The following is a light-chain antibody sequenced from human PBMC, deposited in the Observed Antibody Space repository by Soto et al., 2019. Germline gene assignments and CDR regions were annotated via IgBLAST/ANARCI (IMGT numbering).Light chain of an antibody. V-gene: IGKV1-39*01. CDR3: QQSYSTPGT. Sequence: DIQMTQSPSSLSASLGDRVTITCRASQSISSYLNWYQKKPGKAPKLLIYAASSLQSGVPSRFSGSGSGTDFTLTISSLQPEDFATYYCQQSYSTPGTFGQGTKVEIK. J-gene: IGKJ1*01. CDR2: AAS. CDR1: QSISSY.